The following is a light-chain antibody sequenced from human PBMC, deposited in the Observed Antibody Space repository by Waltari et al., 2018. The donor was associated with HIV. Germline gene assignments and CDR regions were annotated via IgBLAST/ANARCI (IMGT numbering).Light chain of an antibody. V-gene: IGLV2-8*01. J-gene: IGLJ2*01. CDR3: SSYAGSNTVI. Sequence: QSALPQPPSASGSPGHSVTISCAGTSSDVGAYNYVSWYQQHPGKAPKLLIYEVTKRPSGGPDRFSCSKSGNAASLTVSELQTEDEAVYYCSSYAGSNTVIFGG. CDR2: EVT. CDR1: SSDVGAYNY.